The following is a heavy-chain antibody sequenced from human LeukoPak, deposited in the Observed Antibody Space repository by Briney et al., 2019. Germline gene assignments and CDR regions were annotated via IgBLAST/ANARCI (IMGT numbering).Heavy chain of an antibody. Sequence: VASVTVSFKASGYSFTDYYMHWVRQAPGQGLESMGWINPDSGGTNYPQKFQGRVPITRDTSISTAYMELSRLRSDDTAVYYCARGGHYYSYSMDVWGKGTTVTVSS. CDR1: GYSFTDYY. CDR3: ARGGHYYSYSMDV. CDR2: INPDSGGT. J-gene: IGHJ6*03. V-gene: IGHV1-2*02.